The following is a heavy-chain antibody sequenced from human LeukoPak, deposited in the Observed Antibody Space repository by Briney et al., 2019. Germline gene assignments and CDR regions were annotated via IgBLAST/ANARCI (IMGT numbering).Heavy chain of an antibody. CDR1: GYTFTSYY. CDR3: ARGGLQTWYYYMDV. V-gene: IGHV1-46*01. CDR2: INPTGGST. Sequence: GASVKVSCKASGYTFTSYYMHRVRQAPGQGLEWMGLINPTGGSTGYAQKFQGRVTMTRDMSTSTDYMELSSLRSEDTAIYYCARGGLQTWYYYMDVWGKGTTVTVSS. J-gene: IGHJ6*03.